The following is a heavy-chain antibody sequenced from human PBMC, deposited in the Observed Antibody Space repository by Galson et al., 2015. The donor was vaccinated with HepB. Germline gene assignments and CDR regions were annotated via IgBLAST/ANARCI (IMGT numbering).Heavy chain of an antibody. Sequence: SLRLSCAASGFTFSSYAMSWVRQAPGKGLEWVSAISGSGGSTYYADSVKGRFTISRDNSKNTLYLQMDSLRAEDTAVYYCAKRVYGSGPYGDWGQGTLVTVSS. V-gene: IGHV3-23*01. D-gene: IGHD3-10*01. J-gene: IGHJ4*02. CDR2: ISGSGGST. CDR1: GFTFSSYA. CDR3: AKRVYGSGPYGD.